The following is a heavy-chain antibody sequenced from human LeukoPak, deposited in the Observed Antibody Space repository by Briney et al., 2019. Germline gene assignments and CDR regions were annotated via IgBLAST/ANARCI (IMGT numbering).Heavy chain of an antibody. CDR1: GGSFSGYY. D-gene: IGHD3-22*01. CDR2: IYTSGST. Sequence: PSETLSLTCTVYGGSFSGYYWSWIRQPAGQGLEWIGRIYTSGSTNYNPSLKSRVTMSVDTSKNQFSLKLSSVTAADTAVYYCARDLPYYYDSSGYQGGWVDYWGQGTLVTVSS. CDR3: ARDLPYYYDSSGYQGGWVDY. V-gene: IGHV4-4*07. J-gene: IGHJ4*02.